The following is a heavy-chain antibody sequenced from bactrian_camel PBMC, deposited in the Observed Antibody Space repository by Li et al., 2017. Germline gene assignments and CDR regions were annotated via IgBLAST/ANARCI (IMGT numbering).Heavy chain of an antibody. V-gene: IGHV3-1*01. Sequence: VQLVESGGGSAQAGGSLRLSCKAAGISFGDSEMGWYRQAPGKGLEWVSHISTVSILGSTYADSVKGRFTISRDNAKNTLYLHLNSLKTEDTAMYYCTKDSTDAGWASTYWGQGTQVTVS. D-gene: IGHD1*01. CDR3: TKDSTDAGWASTY. CDR1: GISFGDSE. CDR2: ISTVSILGST. J-gene: IGHJ4*01.